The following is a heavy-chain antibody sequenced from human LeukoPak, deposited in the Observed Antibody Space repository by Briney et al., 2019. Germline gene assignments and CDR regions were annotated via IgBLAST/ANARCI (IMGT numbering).Heavy chain of an antibody. J-gene: IGHJ4*02. CDR3: ARRYYDILTGRGAFDY. D-gene: IGHD3-9*01. Sequence: GESLKICCKGSGYSFTSYWIAWVRQMPGKDLEWMGIIYPADSDTTYSPSFQGQVTISADKSISTAYLQWSSLKASDTAMYYCARRYYDILTGRGAFDYWGQGTLVTVSS. CDR1: GYSFTSYW. CDR2: IYPADSDT. V-gene: IGHV5-51*01.